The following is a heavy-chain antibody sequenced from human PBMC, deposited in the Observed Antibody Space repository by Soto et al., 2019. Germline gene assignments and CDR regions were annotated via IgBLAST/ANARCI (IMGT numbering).Heavy chain of an antibody. CDR2: INHSGST. CDR3: ARGEDWYFDL. J-gene: IGHJ2*01. V-gene: IGHV4-34*01. Sequence: QVQLQQWGAGLLKPSETLSLTCAVYGGSFSGYYWSWIRQPPGKGLEWIGEINHSGSTNYNPSLKSRGTTSVDTSKNQFSLKLSSVTAADTAVYYCARGEDWYFDLWGRGTLVTVSS. CDR1: GGSFSGYY.